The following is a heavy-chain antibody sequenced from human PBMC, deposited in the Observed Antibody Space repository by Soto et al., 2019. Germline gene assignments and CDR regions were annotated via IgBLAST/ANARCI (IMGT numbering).Heavy chain of an antibody. J-gene: IGHJ4*01. V-gene: IGHV2-26*01. CDR1: GFSLSNARMG. D-gene: IGHD3-10*01. CDR3: ARIRPMVRGVIADY. Sequence: QVTLKESGPVLVKPTETLTLTCTVSGFSLSNARMGVSWIRRPPWKALEWRAHIFSNDEKSYSTSLKNMITISKHTSKSQVVLTITNIDTVDTAKYYCARIRPMVRGVIADYWCHGTLVTVSS. CDR2: IFSNDEK.